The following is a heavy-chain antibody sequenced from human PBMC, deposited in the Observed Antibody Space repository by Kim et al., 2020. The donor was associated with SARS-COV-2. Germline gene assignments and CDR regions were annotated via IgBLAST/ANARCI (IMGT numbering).Heavy chain of an antibody. D-gene: IGHD2-15*01. J-gene: IGHJ4*02. V-gene: IGHV1-18*01. Sequence: AQKLQGRVNMTTDASTSTAYMELRSLRSDDTAVYYCARGYCSGGSCYIDYWGQGTLVTVSS. CDR3: ARGYCSGGSCYIDY.